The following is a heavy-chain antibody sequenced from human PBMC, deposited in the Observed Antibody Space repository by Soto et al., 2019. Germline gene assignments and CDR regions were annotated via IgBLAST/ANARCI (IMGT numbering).Heavy chain of an antibody. CDR3: ARHGSF. J-gene: IGHJ1*01. Sequence: QLQLQESGPGLVKPSETLSLTCTVSGVSISGTSYYWGWIRQTPAKGLEWIGTIYYSGETLYNPPLKRRVTISIYTSKNHFSLILASVTAADTAIYYCARHGSFWGQGAQVTVSS. CDR2: IYYSGET. V-gene: IGHV4-39*01. D-gene: IGHD3-16*02. CDR1: GVSISGTSYY.